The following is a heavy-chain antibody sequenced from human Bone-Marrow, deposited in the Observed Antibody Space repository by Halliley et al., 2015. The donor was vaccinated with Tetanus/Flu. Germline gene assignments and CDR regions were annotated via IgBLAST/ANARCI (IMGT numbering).Heavy chain of an antibody. Sequence: TLSLTCTVSGASLTSSGYYWGWIRQPPGKGLEWIGSLYYSGSTYYNPSLKSRVSISVDTSKNHLSLNLNSVTAADTAVYYCARHYRHWLFDYWGQGTLVTVSS. V-gene: IGHV4-39*01. D-gene: IGHD3-16*02. J-gene: IGHJ4*02. CDR2: LYYSGST. CDR3: ARHYRHWLFDY. CDR1: GASLTSSGYY.